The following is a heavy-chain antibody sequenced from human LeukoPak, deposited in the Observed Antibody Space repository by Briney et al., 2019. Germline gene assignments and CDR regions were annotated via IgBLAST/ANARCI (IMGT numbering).Heavy chain of an antibody. CDR3: ARDPSFSSGWFDY. V-gene: IGHV4-4*07. D-gene: IGHD6-19*01. Sequence: SETLSLTCTVSGGSISSYYWSWVRQPAGKGLEWIGRIYSSGSTSYNPSLKSRVTMSVDTSKNQFSLKLTSVTAADTAVYYCARDPSFSSGWFDYWGREPWSPSPQ. J-gene: IGHJ4*02. CDR1: GGSISSYY. CDR2: IYSSGST.